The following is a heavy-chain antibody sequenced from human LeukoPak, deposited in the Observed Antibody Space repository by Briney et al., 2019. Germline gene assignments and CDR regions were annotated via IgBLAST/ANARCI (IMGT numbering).Heavy chain of an antibody. CDR2: VSYDGSNK. CDR1: GFSFNTYG. V-gene: IGHV3-30*18. CDR3: AKDLNTYRYDSRDLQH. D-gene: IGHD3-22*01. Sequence: GGSLRLSCAASGFSFNTYGMHWVRQGPGKGLEWVAVVSYDGSNKWYADSVKGRFTISRDNSKNTLYLQMNSLRPEDTAVYFCAKDLNTYRYDSRDLQHWGQGILVTVSS. J-gene: IGHJ1*01.